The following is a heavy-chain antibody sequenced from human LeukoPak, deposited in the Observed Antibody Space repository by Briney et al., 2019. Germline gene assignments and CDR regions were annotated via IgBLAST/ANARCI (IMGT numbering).Heavy chain of an antibody. CDR2: INWNGGST. J-gene: IGHJ4*02. CDR1: GFTFDDYG. CDR3: ARFGSRWFGELRRSIDY. D-gene: IGHD3-10*01. Sequence: GGSLRLSCAASGFTFDDYGMSWVRQAPGKGLEWVSGINWNGGSTGYADSVKGRFTISRDNAKNSLYLQMNGLRAEDTALYYCARFGSRWFGELRRSIDYWGQGTLVTVSS. V-gene: IGHV3-20*04.